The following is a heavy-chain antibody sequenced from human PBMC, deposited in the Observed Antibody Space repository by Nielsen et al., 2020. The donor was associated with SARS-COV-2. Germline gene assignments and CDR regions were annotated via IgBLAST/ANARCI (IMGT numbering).Heavy chain of an antibody. D-gene: IGHD2-15*01. Sequence: SETLSLTCTVYGGSFSGYYWSWIRQSPGKGLEWIGEINHSGSTNYNPSLKSRVTISVDTSKNQFSLKLSSVTAADTAVYYCARGRGYCSGGSCYSVNYGDYGVESDYWGQGTLVTVSS. CDR1: GGSFSGYY. J-gene: IGHJ4*02. V-gene: IGHV4-34*01. CDR2: INHSGST. CDR3: ARGRGYCSGGSCYSVNYGDYGVESDY.